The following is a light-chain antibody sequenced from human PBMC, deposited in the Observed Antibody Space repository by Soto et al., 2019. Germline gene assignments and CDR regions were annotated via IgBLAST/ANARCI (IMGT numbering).Light chain of an antibody. V-gene: IGKV3-20*01. J-gene: IGKJ1*01. CDR3: QQYGSSPRT. Sequence: EIVLTQSPGTLSLSPGERATLSCRASQSGSSSYLVWYQHTPGQVRRFPIYGPSSRATGIPDRFSGRGSGTDFTLTISRLEPEDFAVYYCQQYGSSPRTFGQGTKVDI. CDR1: QSGSSSY. CDR2: GPS.